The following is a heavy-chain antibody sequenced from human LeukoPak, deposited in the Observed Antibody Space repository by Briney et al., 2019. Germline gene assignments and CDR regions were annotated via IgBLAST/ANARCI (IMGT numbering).Heavy chain of an antibody. Sequence: PGGSLRLSCAASGFTFRYYAMGWVRQAPGKGLEWVSTISAGGDSAYYADSVKGRFTISRDNSKATVYLQMNSLRAEDTAVYFCGEASNYYDGSGYYYPFDYWGQGTLVTVSS. CDR2: ISAGGDSA. V-gene: IGHV3-23*01. J-gene: IGHJ4*02. CDR3: GEASNYYDGSGYYYPFDY. CDR1: GFTFRYYA. D-gene: IGHD3-22*01.